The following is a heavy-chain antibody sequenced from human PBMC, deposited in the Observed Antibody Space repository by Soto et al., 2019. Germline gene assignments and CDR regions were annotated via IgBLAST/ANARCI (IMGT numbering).Heavy chain of an antibody. D-gene: IGHD1-1*01. CDR1: SGSISSNNW. V-gene: IGHV4-4*02. J-gene: IGHJ5*02. Sequence: QVQLQESGPGLVKPSGTLSLNCAVSSGSISSNNWWSWVRQPPGKGLEYIGEIYQSGSTNYNPSLKSRITMSVDKSKNQFSLNLSSVTAADTAVYYCARGMIGGTRRFDPWGQGTLVTVSS. CDR2: IYQSGST. CDR3: ARGMIGGTRRFDP.